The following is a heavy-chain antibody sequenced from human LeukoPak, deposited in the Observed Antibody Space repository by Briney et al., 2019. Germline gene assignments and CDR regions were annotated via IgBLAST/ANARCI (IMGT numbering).Heavy chain of an antibody. J-gene: IGHJ4*02. V-gene: IGHV3-30*04. CDR3: ARATPPQN. Sequence: GGSLRLSCAASGFTFSSYDMHWVRQAPGKGLEWVAVISYDGNNKYFADSVKGRFTISRDNAKNTLYLQMNSLRAEDTAVYYCARATPPQNWGQGTLVTVSS. CDR1: GFTFSSYD. CDR2: ISYDGNNK.